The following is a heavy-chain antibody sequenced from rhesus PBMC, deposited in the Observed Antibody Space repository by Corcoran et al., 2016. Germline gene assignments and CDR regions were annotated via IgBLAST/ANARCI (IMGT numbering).Heavy chain of an antibody. J-gene: IGHJ2*01. CDR2: ITYSGST. V-gene: IGHV4-122*02. CDR3: ARDFYWYFDL. Sequence: QVQLQESGPGLVKPSETLSLTCAVSGGSISSGYYYWSWLRQPPGKGLEWIGYITYSGSTSYNPSLKSRVTISRDTSKNQFSLKLSSVTAADTAVYYCARDFYWYFDLWGPGTPITISS. CDR1: GGSISSGYYY.